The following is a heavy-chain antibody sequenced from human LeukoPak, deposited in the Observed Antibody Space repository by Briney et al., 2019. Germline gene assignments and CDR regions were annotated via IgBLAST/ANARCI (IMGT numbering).Heavy chain of an antibody. CDR2: VNPNSGDT. CDR3: ARGELDWYFDL. CDR1: GYTFTGYY. Sequence: ASVKVSCKASGYTFTGYYLHWVRQAPGQGLEWMGCVNPNSGDTNYAQKFQGRVTMTRDTSISTAYMELTRLRSNDTAVYYCARGELDWYFDLWGRGTLVTVSS. D-gene: IGHD1-1*01. V-gene: IGHV1-2*02. J-gene: IGHJ2*01.